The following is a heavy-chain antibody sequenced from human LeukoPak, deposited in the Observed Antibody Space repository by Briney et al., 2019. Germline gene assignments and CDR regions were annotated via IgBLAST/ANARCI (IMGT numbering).Heavy chain of an antibody. V-gene: IGHV1-2*02. CDR2: INPNSGGT. CDR1: GYTFTGYY. CDR3: ARDSIICSCYDY. Sequence: GASVKVSCKASGYTFTGYYMHWVRQAPGQGLEWMGWINPNSGGTNYAQKFQGRVTMTRDTSISTAYMELSRLRSDDTAMYFCARDSIICSCYDYWGQGTLVTVSS. D-gene: IGHD2-15*01. J-gene: IGHJ4*02.